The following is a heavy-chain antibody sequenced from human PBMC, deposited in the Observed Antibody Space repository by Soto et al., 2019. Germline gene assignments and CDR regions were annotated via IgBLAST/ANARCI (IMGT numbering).Heavy chain of an antibody. Sequence: QVQLVQSGAEVKKPGASVKVSCKASGYTFTSYDINWVRQATGQGLEWMGWMNPNSGNTGYAQKFQGRVTVTRNTSISTAYMELSSLRCEGTTVYYCAREKRAYYHYWCQGTLVTVPS. V-gene: IGHV1-8*01. CDR1: GYTFTSYD. CDR2: MNPNSGNT. CDR3: AREKRAYYHY. J-gene: IGHJ4*02.